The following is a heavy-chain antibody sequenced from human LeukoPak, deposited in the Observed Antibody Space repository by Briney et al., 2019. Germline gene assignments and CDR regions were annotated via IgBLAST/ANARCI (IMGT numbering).Heavy chain of an antibody. V-gene: IGHV3-33*01. CDR2: IWYDGSNK. CDR1: GFTFSSYG. J-gene: IGHJ4*02. Sequence: PGGSLRLSCAASGFTFSSYGMHWVRQAPGKGLEWVTLIWYDGSNKYYADSVKGRLTISRVNSKNTLYLQMNSLRAEDTAVYYCARDIYGSGSYYFDYWGQGTLVTVSS. CDR3: ARDIYGSGSYYFDY. D-gene: IGHD3-10*01.